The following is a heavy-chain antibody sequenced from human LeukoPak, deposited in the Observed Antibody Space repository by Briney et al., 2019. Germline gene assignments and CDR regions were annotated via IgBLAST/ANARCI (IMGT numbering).Heavy chain of an antibody. CDR3: ARDHKYAFDI. CDR1: GFTFSIYS. J-gene: IGHJ3*02. CDR2: INHIGSTI. V-gene: IGHV3-48*04. Sequence: GGSLRLSCAASGFTFSIYSMNWVRQAPGKGLEWVSYINHIGSTIYYTDSVKGRFTISRDDAKNSLYLQMNSLRAEDTAVYYCARDHKYAFDIWGQGAMVTVSS.